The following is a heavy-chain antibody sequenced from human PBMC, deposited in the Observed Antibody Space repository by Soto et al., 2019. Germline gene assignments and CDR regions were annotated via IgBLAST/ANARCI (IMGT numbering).Heavy chain of an antibody. Sequence: QVQLVQSGAEVKKPGASVRVSCEASGYTFSNYYMHWVRQAPGQGLEWMGIVNPSGGSTTYAQKFQGRVTMTRDTSTSTVYMELSSLRSEDTAVYYCARDLGSLTGTTDYWGQGTLVTVSS. D-gene: IGHD1-20*01. CDR2: VNPSGGST. CDR3: ARDLGSLTGTTDY. CDR1: GYTFSNYY. J-gene: IGHJ4*02. V-gene: IGHV1-46*01.